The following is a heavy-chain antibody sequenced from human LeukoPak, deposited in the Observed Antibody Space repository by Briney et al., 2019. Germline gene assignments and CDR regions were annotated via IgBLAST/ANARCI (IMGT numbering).Heavy chain of an antibody. V-gene: IGHV3-7*01. CDR3: ARVRVYGDSERDY. J-gene: IGHJ4*02. CDR2: INQDGSEK. D-gene: IGHD4-17*01. Sequence: GGSLRLSCAASGFIFRSYWMNWVRQAPGKGLEWVANINQDGSEKYYVDSVKGRFNISRDNAKNSLYLQMNSLRVEDTAVYYCARVRVYGDSERDYWGQGTLVTVSS. CDR1: GFIFRSYW.